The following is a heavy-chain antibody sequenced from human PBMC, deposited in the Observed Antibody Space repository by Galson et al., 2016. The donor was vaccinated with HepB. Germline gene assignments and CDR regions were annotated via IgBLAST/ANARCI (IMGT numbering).Heavy chain of an antibody. CDR2: TYFRSRWYR. Sequence: AISGDSVSRNSAAWFWIRQSPSGGLEWLGRTYFRSRWYRDYAVSVKSRMTITPDTSKNQFSLQLNSVTPEDTAVYYCARGTGSGTAFDYWGQGILVTVSS. CDR3: ARGTGSGTAFDY. V-gene: IGHV6-1*01. J-gene: IGHJ4*02. D-gene: IGHD5-12*01. CDR1: GDSVSRNSAA.